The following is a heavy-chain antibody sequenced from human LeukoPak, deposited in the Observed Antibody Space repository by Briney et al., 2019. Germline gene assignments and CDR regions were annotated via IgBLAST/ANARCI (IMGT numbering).Heavy chain of an antibody. J-gene: IGHJ4*02. Sequence: GGSLRLSCAASGFTFSSYGMHWVRQAPGKGLGWVAVIWYDGSNKYYADSVKGRFTISRDNSKNTLYLQMNSLRAEDTAVYYCARGFYYYYDSSGYHFDYWGQGTLVTVSS. CDR2: IWYDGSNK. D-gene: IGHD3-22*01. V-gene: IGHV3-33*01. CDR1: GFTFSSYG. CDR3: ARGFYYYYDSSGYHFDY.